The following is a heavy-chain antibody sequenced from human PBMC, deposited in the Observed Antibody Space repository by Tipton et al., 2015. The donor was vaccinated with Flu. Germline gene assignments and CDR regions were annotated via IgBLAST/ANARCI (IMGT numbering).Heavy chain of an antibody. J-gene: IGHJ4*02. Sequence: GLVKPSETLSLTCLVSGDSIRSDYFWGWIRQPPGKGLEWIGQISRGGSAYYNSSLQGRVTISVDSSRNQFSLKLSSVTAADTAVYYCATTTYYYGSGSHDYWGQGTLVTVSS. V-gene: IGHV4-38-2*01. CDR3: ATTTYYYGSGSHDY. CDR2: ISRGGSA. D-gene: IGHD3-10*01. CDR1: GDSIRSDYF.